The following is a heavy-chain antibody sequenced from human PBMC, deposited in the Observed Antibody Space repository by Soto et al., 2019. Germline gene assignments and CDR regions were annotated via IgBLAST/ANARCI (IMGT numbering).Heavy chain of an antibody. CDR1: GYDFTRNW. V-gene: IGHV5-51*01. CDR2: VYNRGSDT. CDR3: ARQFCTTTDSSMYFDX. J-gene: IGHJ4*02. D-gene: IGHD2-8*01. Sequence: PGEALKISCETSGYDFTRNWIGWVRQRPGKGLEWVALVYNRGSDTRYSPSFRGHVSMSADESVRTAYLQWTSLDASDTAIYYCARQFCTTTDSSMYFDXWGQVTPFTVSX.